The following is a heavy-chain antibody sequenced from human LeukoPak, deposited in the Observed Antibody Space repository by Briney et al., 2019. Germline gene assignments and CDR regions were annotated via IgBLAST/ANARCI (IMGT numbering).Heavy chain of an antibody. CDR1: GFTFSSYS. CDR3: ARDGGRATGFDY. J-gene: IGHJ4*02. CDR2: ISFDGSNK. D-gene: IGHD3-16*01. Sequence: PGGSLRLSCAASGFTFSSYSMNWVRQAPGKGLEWVAVISFDGSNKNYADSMKGRFTISRDTSKNTLYLQMNSLRTEDTAVYYCARDGGRATGFDYWGQGTLVTVSS. V-gene: IGHV3-30*03.